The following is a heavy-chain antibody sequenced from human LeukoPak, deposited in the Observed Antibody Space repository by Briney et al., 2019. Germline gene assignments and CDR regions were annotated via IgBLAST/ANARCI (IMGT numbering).Heavy chain of an antibody. CDR3: VRDSYGTS. J-gene: IGHJ5*02. CDR2: IYTGGNT. Sequence: PGGSLRLSCAVSGFTVSSSYMSWVRQSPRKGLEWVAIIYTGGNTYYADSVRGGFTISRDNSKNMLYLEMNGLRDEDTAVYYCVRDSYGTSWGQGTLVTVSS. D-gene: IGHD3-16*01. V-gene: IGHV3-66*01. CDR1: GFTVSSSY.